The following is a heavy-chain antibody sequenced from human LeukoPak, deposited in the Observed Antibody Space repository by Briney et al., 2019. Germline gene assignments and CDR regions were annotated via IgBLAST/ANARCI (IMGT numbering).Heavy chain of an antibody. CDR2: IYYSGST. CDR1: GGSISSSSYY. CDR3: ARQTGSGLFILP. D-gene: IGHD3/OR15-3a*01. V-gene: IGHV4-39*01. J-gene: IGHJ4*02. Sequence: SETLSLTRTVSGGSISSSSYYWGWIRQPPGKGLEWIGSIYYSGSTYYNPSLKSRVTISVDTSKNQFSLKLSSVTAADTAVYYCARQTGSGLFILPGGQGTLVTVSS.